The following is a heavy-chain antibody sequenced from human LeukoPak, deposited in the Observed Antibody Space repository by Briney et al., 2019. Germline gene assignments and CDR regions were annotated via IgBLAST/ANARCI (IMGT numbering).Heavy chain of an antibody. CDR3: ARQMPAFDP. CDR1: GDSISSSNYY. Sequence: SETLSLTCTVSGDSISSSNYYWGWIRQPPGKGLEWIGSRDYSGSTYYNPFLRSRVTISVDTSKNQVSLKLSSVTAADTAVYYCARQMPAFDPWGQGTLVTVSS. V-gene: IGHV4-39*01. J-gene: IGHJ5*02. D-gene: IGHD2-2*01. CDR2: RDYSGST.